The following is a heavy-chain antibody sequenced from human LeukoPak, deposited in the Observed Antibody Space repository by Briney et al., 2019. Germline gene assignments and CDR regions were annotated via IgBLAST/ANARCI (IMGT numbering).Heavy chain of an antibody. CDR2: ISNDGNSK. J-gene: IGHJ4*02. V-gene: IGHV3-30*18. CDR3: AKAGTYSNYGKDYFDY. Sequence: GGSLRLSCAASGFTLSENNVHWVRQAPGKGLEWVALISNDGNSKDYADSVKGRFTLSGDNSKNTLYLQMNSLRAEDTAVYYCAKAGTYSNYGKDYFDYWGQGTLVTVSS. CDR1: GFTLSENN. D-gene: IGHD4-11*01.